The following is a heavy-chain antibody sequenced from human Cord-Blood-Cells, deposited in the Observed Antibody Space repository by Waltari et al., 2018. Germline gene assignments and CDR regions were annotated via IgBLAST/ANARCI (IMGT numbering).Heavy chain of an antibody. J-gene: IGHJ2*01. Sequence: EVQLVESGGGLVKPGGSLRLSCAASAFTFSNAWMSWVRQAPGKGLEWVGRIKSKTDGGTTDYAAPVKGRFTISRDDSKNTLYLQMNSLKTEDTAVYYCTTCWDTYWYFDLWGRGTLVTVSS. D-gene: IGHD1-26*01. CDR3: TTCWDTYWYFDL. V-gene: IGHV3-15*01. CDR2: IKSKTDGGTT. CDR1: AFTFSNAW.